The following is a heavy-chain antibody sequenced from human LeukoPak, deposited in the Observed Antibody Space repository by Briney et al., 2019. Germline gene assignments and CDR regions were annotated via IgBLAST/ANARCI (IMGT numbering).Heavy chain of an antibody. J-gene: IGHJ4*02. D-gene: IGHD2-21*02. Sequence: GGSLRLSCAASGFTFSVYYMNWVRQAPGKGLEWVANIKEDGSEKYYVDSVKGRFTISRDNAKNSLYLQMNSLRAEDTAVYYCARDSDWAFDYWGQGTLVTVSS. V-gene: IGHV3-7*01. CDR1: GFTFSVYY. CDR2: IKEDGSEK. CDR3: ARDSDWAFDY.